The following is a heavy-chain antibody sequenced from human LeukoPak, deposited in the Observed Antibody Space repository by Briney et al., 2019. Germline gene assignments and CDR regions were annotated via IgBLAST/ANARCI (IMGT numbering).Heavy chain of an antibody. V-gene: IGHV4-61*01. J-gene: IGHJ4*02. CDR3: AREREGVD. CDR1: GGSISSGSYY. CDR2: IYYSGST. Sequence: TSQTLSLTCTVSGGSISSGSYYWSWIRQPPGKGLEWIRYIYYSGSTNYNPSLKSRVTISVDTPKNQFSLKLSSVTAADTAVYYCAREREGVDWGQGTLVTVSS.